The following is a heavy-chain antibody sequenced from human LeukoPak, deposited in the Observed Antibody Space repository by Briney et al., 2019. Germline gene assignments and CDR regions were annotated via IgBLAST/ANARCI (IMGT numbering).Heavy chain of an antibody. CDR2: INHSGST. J-gene: IGHJ5*02. Sequence: SEPLSLTCAVYGGSFSGYYWSWIRQPPGKGLEWVGEINHSGSTNYNPSLKSRVTISVDTSKNQFSLKLSSVTAADTAVYYCAREVWYYGSGSYSAWFDPWGQGTLVTVSS. CDR1: GGSFSGYY. D-gene: IGHD3-10*01. CDR3: AREVWYYGSGSYSAWFDP. V-gene: IGHV4-34*01.